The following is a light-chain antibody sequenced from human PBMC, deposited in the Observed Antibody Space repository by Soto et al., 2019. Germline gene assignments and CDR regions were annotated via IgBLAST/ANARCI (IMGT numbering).Light chain of an antibody. CDR1: QSVSTSY. J-gene: IGKJ3*01. CDR3: QQYGSSPFT. V-gene: IGKV3-20*01. Sequence: EIVLTQSPGTLSLSPGERATLSCRTSQSVSTSYLAWYQQKPGQAPRLLISGASSRATGIPDRFSGSGSGTDFTLTISRLEPEDFAVYYCQQYGSSPFTFGPGTKVDIK. CDR2: GAS.